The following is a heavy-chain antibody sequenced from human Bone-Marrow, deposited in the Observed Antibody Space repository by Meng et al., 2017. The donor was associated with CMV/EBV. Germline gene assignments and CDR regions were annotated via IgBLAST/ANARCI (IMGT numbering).Heavy chain of an antibody. CDR1: GASINSND. D-gene: IGHD3-22*01. Sequence: GGSLRLSCAVSGASINSNDWWSWVRQAPGKGLEWVSIIYSGGSSTYYVDSVKGRFTISRDDPKNTLYLQMNSLRAEDTAVYYCAKGRRWADSSGYYRTAFYFDYWGQGTLVTVSS. CDR3: AKGRRWADSSGYYRTAFYFDY. CDR2: IYSGGSST. J-gene: IGHJ4*02. V-gene: IGHV3-23*03.